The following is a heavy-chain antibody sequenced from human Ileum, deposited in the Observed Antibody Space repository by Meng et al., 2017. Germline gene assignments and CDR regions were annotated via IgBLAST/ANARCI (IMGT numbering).Heavy chain of an antibody. Sequence: EVQLLEVGGGFVKPGGSLRLSCAASGFTFSDRWMTWVRQAPGKGLEWVGHIQSKADGGKTDYAAPVKGRFTISRDDSKSTLYLQMNSLKTEDTAVYYCTTFYAGYWGQGTLVTVSS. CDR3: TTFYAGY. CDR1: GFTFSDRW. CDR2: IQSKADGGKT. V-gene: IGHV3-15*01. D-gene: IGHD3-16*01. J-gene: IGHJ4*02.